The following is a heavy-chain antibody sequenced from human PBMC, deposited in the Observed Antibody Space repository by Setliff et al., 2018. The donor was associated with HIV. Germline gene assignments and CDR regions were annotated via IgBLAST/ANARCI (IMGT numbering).Heavy chain of an antibody. J-gene: IGHJ5*01. Sequence: PSETLSLTCAVSGDSIGTYSWHWIRQPPGQGLEWIGYIYGGGSTGYNPSLTSRVTMSADTPNNRFALKLSSVTAADTAVYYCARRAVQDGSVTSSNWFESWGQGTLVTVSS. V-gene: IGHV4-4*09. D-gene: IGHD2-2*01. CDR3: ARRAVQDGSVTSSNWFES. CDR2: IYGGGST. CDR1: GDSIGTYS.